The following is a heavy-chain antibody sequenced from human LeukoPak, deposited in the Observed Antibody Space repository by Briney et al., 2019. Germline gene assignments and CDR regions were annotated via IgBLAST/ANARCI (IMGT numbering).Heavy chain of an antibody. CDR1: GYTFTSYG. J-gene: IGHJ4*02. D-gene: IGHD4-23*01. Sequence: ASVKVSCKASGYTFTSYGISWVRQAPGQRLEWMGWISAYNGNTNYAQKLQGRVTMTTDTSTSTAYMELRSLRSDDTAVYYCARDLYWTVGYYFDYWGQGTLVTVSS. V-gene: IGHV1-18*01. CDR2: ISAYNGNT. CDR3: ARDLYWTVGYYFDY.